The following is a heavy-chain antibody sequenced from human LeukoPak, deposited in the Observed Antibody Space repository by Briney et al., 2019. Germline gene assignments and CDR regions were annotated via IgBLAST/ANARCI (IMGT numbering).Heavy chain of an antibody. CDR1: GGPISSYY. CDR3: ARQVENYAFDY. D-gene: IGHD3-16*01. Sequence: SETLSLTCTVSGGPISSYYWSWIRQPPGKGLEWIGYIYYSGSTNYNPSLKSRVTISVDTSKNQFSLKLSSVTAADTAVYYCARQVENYAFDYWGQGTLVTVSS. CDR2: IYYSGST. V-gene: IGHV4-59*08. J-gene: IGHJ4*02.